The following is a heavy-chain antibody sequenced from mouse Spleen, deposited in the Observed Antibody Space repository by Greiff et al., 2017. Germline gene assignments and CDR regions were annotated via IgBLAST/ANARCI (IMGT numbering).Heavy chain of an antibody. J-gene: IGHJ1*01. CDR2: IDPSDSET. Sequence: QVQLQQSGAELVRPGSSVKLSCKASGYTFTSYWMHWVKQRPIQGLEWIGNIDPSDSETHYNQKFKDKATLTVDKSSSTAYMQLSSLTSEDSAVYYCARQTYGYSNYGYWYFDVWGAGTTVTVSS. V-gene: IGHV1-52*01. CDR3: ARQTYGYSNYGYWYFDV. D-gene: IGHD2-5*01. CDR1: GYTFTSYW.